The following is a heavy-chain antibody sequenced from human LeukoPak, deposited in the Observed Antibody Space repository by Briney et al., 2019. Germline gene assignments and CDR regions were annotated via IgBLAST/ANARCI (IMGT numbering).Heavy chain of an antibody. CDR3: ARSHYYDSSGYYYPAPSNFDY. CDR2: ISAYNGNT. D-gene: IGHD3-22*01. V-gene: IGHV1-18*01. Sequence: ASVKVSCKASGYTFTSYGISWVRQAPGQGLEWMGWISAYNGNTNYAQKLQGRVTMTTDSSTSTAYMELRSLRSDDTAGYYCARSHYYDSSGYYYPAPSNFDYWGQGTLVTVSS. CDR1: GYTFTSYG. J-gene: IGHJ4*02.